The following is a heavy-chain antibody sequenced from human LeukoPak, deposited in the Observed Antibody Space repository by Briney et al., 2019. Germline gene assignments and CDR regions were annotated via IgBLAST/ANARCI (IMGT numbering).Heavy chain of an antibody. D-gene: IGHD6-19*01. CDR1: GGSISTSTYY. CDR2: IYYSGTT. J-gene: IGHJ4*02. Sequence: SETLSLTCTVSGGSISTSTYYWGWVRQPPGKGLEWIGSIYYSGTTKYNPSLKSRVTISVDNSNNKFSLRLSSVTAADTALYYCARGTLYSGWSYYFDSWGQGTLVTVSS. V-gene: IGHV4-39*07. CDR3: ARGTLYSGWSYYFDS.